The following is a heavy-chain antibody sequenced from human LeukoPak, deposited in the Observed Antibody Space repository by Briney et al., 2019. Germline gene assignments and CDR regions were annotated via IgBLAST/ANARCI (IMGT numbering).Heavy chain of an antibody. J-gene: IGHJ1*01. Sequence: ASVKVSCKASGGTFSSYAISWVRQAPGQGLEWMGGIIPIFGTANYAQNFQGRVTMTRDTSISTAYMELSSLMSEDTAVYYCARGLPKAVFGMVIEDWSQGTLVTVSS. CDR2: IIPIFGTA. V-gene: IGHV1-69*05. CDR1: GGTFSSYA. CDR3: ARGLPKAVFGMVIED. D-gene: IGHD3-3*01.